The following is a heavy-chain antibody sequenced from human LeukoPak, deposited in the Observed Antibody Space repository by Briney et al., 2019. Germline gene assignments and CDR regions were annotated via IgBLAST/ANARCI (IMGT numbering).Heavy chain of an antibody. J-gene: IGHJ4*02. V-gene: IGHV3-30*04. D-gene: IGHD2-2*01. CDR1: GFTFSSYA. CDR2: ISYDGSNK. CDR3: AKDHQVVVLITPYFDY. Sequence: PGGSLRLSCAASGFTFSSYAMHWVRQAPGKGLEWVAVISYDGSNKYYADSVKGRFTISRDNSKNTLYLQMNSLRAEDTAVYYCAKDHQVVVLITPYFDYWGQGTLVTVSS.